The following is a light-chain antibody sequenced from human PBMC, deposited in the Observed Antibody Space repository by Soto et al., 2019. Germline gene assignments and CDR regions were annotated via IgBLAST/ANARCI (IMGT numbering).Light chain of an antibody. CDR1: QSFSTY. CDR3: QEYNSYSGT. CDR2: GIS. V-gene: IGKV1-27*01. Sequence: DFQMTQSPSSLSASVGDRVTITCRASQSFSTYLAWYQQKPGKVPKLLISGISTLQSGVPSRFSGSGYGTEFTLTISSLQPDDFATYYCQEYNSYSGTFGQGTKVDIK. J-gene: IGKJ1*01.